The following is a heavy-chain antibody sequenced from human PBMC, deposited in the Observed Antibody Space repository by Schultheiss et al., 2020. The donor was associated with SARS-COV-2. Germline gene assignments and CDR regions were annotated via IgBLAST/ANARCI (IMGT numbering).Heavy chain of an antibody. V-gene: IGHV1-8*01. D-gene: IGHD6-13*01. CDR1: GYTFNSYG. CDR2: MNPNSGNT. J-gene: IGHJ6*02. CDR3: ARGEYSSSWYEGYYYYGMDV. Sequence: ASVKVSCKASGYTFNSYGINWVRQATGQGLEWMGWMNPNSGNTGYAQKFQGRVTMTRNTSISTAYMELSSLRSEDTAVYYCARGEYSSSWYEGYYYYGMDVWGQGTTVTVSS.